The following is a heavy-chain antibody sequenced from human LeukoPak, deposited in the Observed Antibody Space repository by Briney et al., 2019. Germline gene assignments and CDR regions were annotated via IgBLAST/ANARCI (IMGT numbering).Heavy chain of an antibody. Sequence: PGGSLRLSCAASGFTFSSYAMSWVRQAPGKGLEWVSAISGSGGSTYYADSVKGRFTISRDDSKNTLYLQMNSLRAEDTAVYYCAKSRVWFGELQYYFDYWGQGTLVTVSS. CDR2: ISGSGGST. V-gene: IGHV3-23*01. CDR1: GFTFSSYA. D-gene: IGHD3-10*01. CDR3: AKSRVWFGELQYYFDY. J-gene: IGHJ4*02.